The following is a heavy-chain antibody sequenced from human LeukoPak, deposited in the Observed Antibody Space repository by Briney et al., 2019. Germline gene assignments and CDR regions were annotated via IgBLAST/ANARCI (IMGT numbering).Heavy chain of an antibody. V-gene: IGHV3-21*04. J-gene: IGHJ4*02. D-gene: IGHD6-13*01. CDR1: GFTFSSCS. CDR3: AKTRPLDSSSWSHGDY. Sequence: NPGGSLRLSCAASGFTFSSCSMNWVHQAPGKGLEWVSSISSSSSYIYYADSVKGRFTISRDNAKNSLYLQMNSLRAEDTAVYYCAKTRPLDSSSWSHGDYWGQGTLVTVSS. CDR2: ISSSSSYI.